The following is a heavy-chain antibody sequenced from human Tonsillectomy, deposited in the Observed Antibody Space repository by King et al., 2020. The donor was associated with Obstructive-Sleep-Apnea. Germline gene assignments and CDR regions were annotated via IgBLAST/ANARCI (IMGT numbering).Heavy chain of an antibody. CDR1: AYSFTSYW. CDR3: ARLPPLTYGMDV. CDR2: IDPTDSYT. Sequence: QLVQSGAEVKKPGESLSISCKASAYSFTSYWIIWVRQMPGRGLEWMGRIDPTDSYTNYSPSFQGHVTISADKSISTAYLQWSSLKASDTAMYYCARLPPLTYGMDVWGQGTAVTVSS. J-gene: IGHJ6*02. V-gene: IGHV5-10-1*03. D-gene: IGHD4/OR15-4a*01.